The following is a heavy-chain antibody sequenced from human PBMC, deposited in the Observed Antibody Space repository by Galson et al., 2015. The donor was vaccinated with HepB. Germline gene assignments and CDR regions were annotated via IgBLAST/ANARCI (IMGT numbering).Heavy chain of an antibody. CDR3: AKSRQTSYCSSTSCYKGRQLDY. V-gene: IGHV3-23*01. D-gene: IGHD2-2*02. Sequence: SLRLSCAASGFTFSSYAMSWVRQAPGKGLEWVSAISGSGGSTYYADSVKGRFTISRDNSKNTLYLQMNSLRAEDTAVYYCAKSRQTSYCSSTSCYKGRQLDYWGQGTLVTVSS. J-gene: IGHJ4*02. CDR1: GFTFSSYA. CDR2: ISGSGGST.